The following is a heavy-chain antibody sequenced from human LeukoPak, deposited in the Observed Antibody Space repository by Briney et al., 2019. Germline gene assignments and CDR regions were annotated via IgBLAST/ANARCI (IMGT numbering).Heavy chain of an antibody. CDR2: INIRADET. CDR3: ARASGSYDY. CDR1: GFTFSNYG. V-gene: IGHV3-23*01. D-gene: IGHD1-26*01. J-gene: IGHJ4*02. Sequence: GGSLRLACAASGFTFSNYGMAWFRQAPGKGLEWVSTINIRADETHYADSVKGRFTISRDNSKSTLALQMTSLRVDDTAVYYCARASGSYDYWGQGTLVTVSS.